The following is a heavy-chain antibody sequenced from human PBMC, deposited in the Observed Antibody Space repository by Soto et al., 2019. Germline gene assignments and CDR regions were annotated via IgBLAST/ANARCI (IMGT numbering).Heavy chain of an antibody. V-gene: IGHV1-8*01. CDR2: TNPNSGNT. J-gene: IGHJ6*02. D-gene: IGHD4-17*01. CDR3: ARGEGYGDYYYYGMDV. Sequence: ASVKVSCKASGYTFTSYDINWVRQATGQGLEWMGWTNPNSGNTGYAQKFQGRVTMTRNTSISTAYMELSSLRSEDTAVYYCARGEGYGDYYYYGMDVWGQGTTVTVSS. CDR1: GYTFTSYD.